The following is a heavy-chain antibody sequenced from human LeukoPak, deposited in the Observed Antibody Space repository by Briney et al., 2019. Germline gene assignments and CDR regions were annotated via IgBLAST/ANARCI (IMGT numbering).Heavy chain of an antibody. Sequence: ASVKVSCKASGYTFTSYGISWVRQAPGQGLEWMGIINPSGGSTSYAQKFQGRVTMTRDTSTSTVYMELSSLRSEDTAVYYCARDYYDSSGYYVVWYFDYWGQGTLVTVSS. J-gene: IGHJ4*02. CDR3: ARDYYDSSGYYVVWYFDY. V-gene: IGHV1-46*01. CDR2: INPSGGST. D-gene: IGHD3-22*01. CDR1: GYTFTSYG.